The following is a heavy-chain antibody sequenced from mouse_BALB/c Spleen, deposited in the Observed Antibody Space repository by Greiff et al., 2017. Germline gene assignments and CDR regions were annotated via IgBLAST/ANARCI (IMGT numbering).Heavy chain of an antibody. CDR2: ISYDGSN. D-gene: IGHD2-3*01. J-gene: IGHJ2*01. Sequence: EVQLQESGPGLVKPSQSLSLTCSVTGYSITSGYYCNWIRQFPGNKLEWMGYISYDGSNNYNPSLKNRISITRDTSKNQFFLKLNSVTTEDTATYYCASGYYPFDYWGQGTTLTVSA. V-gene: IGHV3-6*02. CDR1: GYSITSGYY. CDR3: ASGYYPFDY.